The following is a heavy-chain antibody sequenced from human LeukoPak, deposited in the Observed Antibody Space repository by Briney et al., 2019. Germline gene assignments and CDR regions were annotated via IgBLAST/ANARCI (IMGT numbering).Heavy chain of an antibody. J-gene: IGHJ4*02. CDR2: INQDGSER. D-gene: IGHD6-13*01. Sequence: GGSLRLSCAASGFTFSSYWISWVRQAPGKGPEWVANINQDGSERYYVDSVRGRFTISRDNAMNSLYLQMNSLRAEDTAIYYCARSLPYGTTWYGRSDFWGQGTLVTVSS. V-gene: IGHV3-7*03. CDR1: GFTFSSYW. CDR3: ARSLPYGTTWYGRSDF.